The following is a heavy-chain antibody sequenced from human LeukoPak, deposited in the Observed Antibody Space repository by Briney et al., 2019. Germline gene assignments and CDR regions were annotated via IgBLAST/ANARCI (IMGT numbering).Heavy chain of an antibody. J-gene: IGHJ4*02. D-gene: IGHD5-18*01. V-gene: IGHV3-73*01. CDR3: TRGDNYGADFDY. CDR2: IRSKVNSYAT. Sequence: GGSLKLSCAASGFDFSGSAIHWVRQASGKGLEWVGHIRSKVNSYATAYSASVRGRFTISRDDSKTTAYLLMNSLKTEDTAIYYCTRGDNYGADFDYWGPGTLVTVSS. CDR1: GFDFSGSA.